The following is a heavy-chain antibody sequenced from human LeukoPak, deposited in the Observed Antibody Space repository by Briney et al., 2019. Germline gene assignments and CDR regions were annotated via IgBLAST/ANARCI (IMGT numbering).Heavy chain of an antibody. Sequence: GRSLRLSCAASGFTFSSYAMHWVRQAPGKGLEWVAIISYDGRNKYYAGSVKGRFTMSRDNSKNTLYLQMNSLRAEDTAVYYCAREGLRTYYDFWSGHAFDIWGQGTMVTVSS. CDR2: ISYDGRNK. CDR1: GFTFSSYA. CDR3: AREGLRTYYDFWSGHAFDI. V-gene: IGHV3-30*04. D-gene: IGHD3-3*01. J-gene: IGHJ3*02.